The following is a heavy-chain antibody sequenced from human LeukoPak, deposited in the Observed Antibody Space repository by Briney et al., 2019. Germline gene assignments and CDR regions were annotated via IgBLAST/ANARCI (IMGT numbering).Heavy chain of an antibody. CDR1: GYTFTDYY. D-gene: IGHD6-13*01. J-gene: IGHJ4*02. CDR2: INPNSGGT. Sequence: GASVNVSFKSSGYTFTDYYMYWVRQAPGQGLEWMGWINPNSGGTNYAQKFQGRVTMTRDTSISTAYMELSRLRSDDTAVYYCARAAAGTGGYFDYWGQGTLVTVSS. CDR3: ARAAAGTGGYFDY. V-gene: IGHV1-2*02.